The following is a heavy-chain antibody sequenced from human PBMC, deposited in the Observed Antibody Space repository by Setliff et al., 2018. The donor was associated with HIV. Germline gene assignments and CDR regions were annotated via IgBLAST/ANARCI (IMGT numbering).Heavy chain of an antibody. CDR3: TRDRDNNFWSGLAFDI. CDR1: SFAFADYA. D-gene: IGHD3-3*01. J-gene: IGHJ3*02. V-gene: IGHV3-49*04. CDR2: VRSKGYGGTT. Sequence: GGSLRLSCTPYSFAFADYAVSWVRQAPGKGLEWVGFVRSKGYGGTTEYAASVKGRFTISRDDSQTIAYLQMNSLKTEDTAVYYCTRDRDNNFWSGLAFDIWGQGTTVTVSS.